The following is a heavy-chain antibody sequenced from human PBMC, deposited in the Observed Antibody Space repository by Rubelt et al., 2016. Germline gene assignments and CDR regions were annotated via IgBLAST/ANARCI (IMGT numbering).Heavy chain of an antibody. CDR2: VYSSGST. Sequence: QVQLQESGPGLVKPSETLSLTCSVSGGSISGYYWNWIRQPPGKGLEWIGYVYSSGSTNYNPSLKSRVTISVDSSKNQFSLKLSSVTAADTAVYYWARRGGSSGYYYFDYSGQGTLVTVSS. D-gene: IGHD3-22*01. CDR3: ARRGGSSGYYYFDY. CDR1: GGSISGYY. V-gene: IGHV4-59*01. J-gene: IGHJ4*02.